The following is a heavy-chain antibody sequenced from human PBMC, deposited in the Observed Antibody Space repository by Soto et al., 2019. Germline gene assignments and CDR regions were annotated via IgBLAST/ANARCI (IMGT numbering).Heavy chain of an antibody. V-gene: IGHV4-34*01. D-gene: IGHD1-1*01. CDR2: INHSGST. CDR3: AREDVVQGWYFDL. Sequence: PSEALSLTCAVYGGSFSGYSWSWIRKPPGKGLEWIGEINHSGSTNYNPSLKSRVTISVETSKNQFSLKLSSVTAADTAVYYCAREDVVQGWYFDLWGRGTLVTASS. J-gene: IGHJ2*01. CDR1: GGSFSGYS.